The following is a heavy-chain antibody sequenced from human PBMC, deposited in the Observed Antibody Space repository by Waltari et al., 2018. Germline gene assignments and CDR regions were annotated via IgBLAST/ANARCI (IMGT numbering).Heavy chain of an antibody. Sequence: QVQLVESGGGVVQPGRSLRLSCAASGFTFSSYAMHWVRQAPGKGLEWVAVISYDGSNKYYADSVKGRFTISRDNSKNTLYLQMNSLRAEDTAVYYCASPSSGYWGQGTLVTVSS. CDR3: ASPSSGY. J-gene: IGHJ4*02. CDR2: ISYDGSNK. V-gene: IGHV3-30-3*01. CDR1: GFTFSSYA. D-gene: IGHD6-19*01.